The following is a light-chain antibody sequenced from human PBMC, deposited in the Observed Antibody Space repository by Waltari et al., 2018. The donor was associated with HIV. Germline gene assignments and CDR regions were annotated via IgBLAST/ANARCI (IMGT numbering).Light chain of an antibody. CDR1: ESVLSSSTNVHY. CDR3: QQYYSTPT. CDR2: EAS. J-gene: IGKJ5*01. V-gene: IGKV4-1*01. Sequence: DIVLTQSPETLSVSLGERTAIHCKSGESVLSSSTNVHYFAWYQQRQGQPPTLLFSEASSRSSGVPARFTASGSRTDFTLTIDDLQADDVAVYFCQQYYSTPTFGRGTQLV.